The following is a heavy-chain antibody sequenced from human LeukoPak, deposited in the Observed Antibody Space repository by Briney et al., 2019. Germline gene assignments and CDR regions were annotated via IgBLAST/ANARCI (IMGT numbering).Heavy chain of an antibody. V-gene: IGHV1-8*01. CDR2: MNPNSGNT. J-gene: IGHJ6*03. CDR3: ARGYGDYYVSVTTNYYMDV. D-gene: IGHD4-17*01. CDR1: GYTFTSYE. Sequence: EASVKVSCTASGYTFTSYEINWVRQATGQGLEWMGWMNPNSGNTDYAQKFQGRVTMTRNTSISTAYMELSSLRSEDTAVYYCARGYGDYYVSVTTNYYMDVWGKGTTVTISS.